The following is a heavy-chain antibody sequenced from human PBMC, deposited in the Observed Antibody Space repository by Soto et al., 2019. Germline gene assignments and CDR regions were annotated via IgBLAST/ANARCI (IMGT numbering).Heavy chain of an antibody. J-gene: IGHJ6*01. CDR2: ISYDGSNK. Sequence: QVQLVESGGGVVQPGRSLRLSCAASGFTFSSYAMHWVRQAPGKGLEWVAVISYDGSNKYYADSVKGRFTISRDNSKNTLYLQMNSLRAEDTAVYYCARVRYCSSTSCYTHYYGMDVW. D-gene: IGHD2-2*02. CDR3: ARVRYCSSTSCYTHYYGMDV. CDR1: GFTFSSYA. V-gene: IGHV3-30-3*01.